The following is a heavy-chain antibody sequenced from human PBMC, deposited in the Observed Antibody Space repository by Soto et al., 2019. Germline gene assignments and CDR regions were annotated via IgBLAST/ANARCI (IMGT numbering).Heavy chain of an antibody. J-gene: IGHJ6*02. CDR1: GFTFSSYA. CDR2: ISYDGSNK. Sequence: GSLRLSCAASGFTFSSYAMHWVRQAPGKGLEWVAVISYDGSNKYYADSVKGRFTISRDNSKNTLYLQMNSLRAEDTAVYYCARDEYYYDSSGFFGMDVWGQGTTVTVSS. D-gene: IGHD3-22*01. V-gene: IGHV3-30-3*01. CDR3: ARDEYYYDSSGFFGMDV.